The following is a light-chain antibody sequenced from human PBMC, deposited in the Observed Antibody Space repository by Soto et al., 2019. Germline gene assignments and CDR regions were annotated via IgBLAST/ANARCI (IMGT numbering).Light chain of an antibody. Sequence: EIVLTQSPVTLSLSPGERATLSCRASQRITNNFLAGFQQKAGLAPRLLIDGASTRASGVPDRFSGGGSGTDFVLTISRLEPEDFAVYSCQRDGRSPFTFGQGTKLQL. J-gene: IGKJ2*01. CDR2: GAS. V-gene: IGKV3-20*01. CDR3: QRDGRSPFT. CDR1: QRITNNF.